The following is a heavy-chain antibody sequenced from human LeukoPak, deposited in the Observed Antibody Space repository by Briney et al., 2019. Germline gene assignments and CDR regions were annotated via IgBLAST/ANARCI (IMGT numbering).Heavy chain of an antibody. J-gene: IGHJ4*02. D-gene: IGHD3-10*01. CDR2: ISAYNGNT. CDR1: GYTFTSYG. CDR3: ARKYYGSGSYRVDY. V-gene: IGHV1-18*01. Sequence: ASVKVSCKASGYTFTSYGTSWVRQAPGQGLEWMGWISAYNGNTNYAQKLQGRVTMTTDTSTSTAYMELRSLRSDDTAVYYCARKYYGSGSYRVDYWGQGTLVTVSS.